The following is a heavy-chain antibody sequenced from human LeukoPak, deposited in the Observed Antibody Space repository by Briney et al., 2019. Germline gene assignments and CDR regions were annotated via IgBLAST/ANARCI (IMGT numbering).Heavy chain of an antibody. CDR2: ISAYNGKT. CDR1: DYTFTNYG. D-gene: IGHD5-24*01. Sequence: ASVKVSCKASDYTFTNYGISWVRQAPGQGLEWMGWISAYNGKTYYAQKFQGRVTVTTDTSTSTAYMDLRSLRSDDTAVYYCARGGGYNDYWGQGTLVTVSS. J-gene: IGHJ4*02. V-gene: IGHV1-18*01. CDR3: ARGGGYNDY.